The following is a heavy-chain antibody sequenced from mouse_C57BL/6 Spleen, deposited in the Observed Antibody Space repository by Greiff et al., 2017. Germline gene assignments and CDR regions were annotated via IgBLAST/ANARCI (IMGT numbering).Heavy chain of an antibody. CDR2: IDPETGGT. CDR3: TREGNWAPWFAY. J-gene: IGHJ3*01. V-gene: IGHV1-15*01. CDR1: GYTFTDYE. D-gene: IGHD4-1*01. Sequence: QVQLQQSGAELVRPGASVTLSCKASGYTFTDYEMHWVKQTPVHGLEWIGAIDPETGGTAYNQKFKGKAILTADKSSSTAYMELRSLTSEDSAVYYCTREGNWAPWFAYWGQGTLVTVSA.